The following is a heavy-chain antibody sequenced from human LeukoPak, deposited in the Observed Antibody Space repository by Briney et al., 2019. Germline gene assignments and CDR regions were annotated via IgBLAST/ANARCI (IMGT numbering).Heavy chain of an antibody. J-gene: IGHJ3*02. Sequence: ASVKVSCKASGYTFTGYYMHWVRQAPGQGLEWMGWINPNSGGTNYAQKFQGRVTMTRDTSISTAYMELSKLRSDDTAVYYCARDLYSGSYPPDAFDIWGQGTMVTVSS. CDR2: INPNSGGT. D-gene: IGHD1-26*01. CDR1: GYTFTGYY. V-gene: IGHV1-2*02. CDR3: ARDLYSGSYPPDAFDI.